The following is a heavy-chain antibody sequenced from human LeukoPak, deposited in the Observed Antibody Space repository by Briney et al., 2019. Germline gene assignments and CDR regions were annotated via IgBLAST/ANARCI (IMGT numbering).Heavy chain of an antibody. CDR1: GYTFTSYY. V-gene: IGHV1-46*01. J-gene: IGHJ4*02. Sequence: ASVKVSCKASGYTFTSYYMYWVRQAPGQGLEWMGIINPSGGSTNYAQKFQGRVTMTRDTSTSTVYMELSSLRSEDTAVYYRARSNSGSYGDYWGQGTLVTVSS. CDR3: ARSNSGSYGDY. D-gene: IGHD1-26*01. CDR2: INPSGGST.